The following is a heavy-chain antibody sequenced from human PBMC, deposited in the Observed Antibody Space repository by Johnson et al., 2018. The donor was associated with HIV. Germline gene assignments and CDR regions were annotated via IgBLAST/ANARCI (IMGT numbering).Heavy chain of an antibody. CDR1: NFTFKDFY. CDR3: ARAPYNWNLGLFDAFDV. J-gene: IGHJ3*01. D-gene: IGHD1-7*01. Sequence: QEKLVESGGDLIKPGGSLRLSCAVSNFTFKDFYMSWIRQAPGKGLEWLSYISGSGFDKYYADSVKGRFTISRDNAKNPLFLQMNGLRAEDTAVYYCARAPYNWNLGLFDAFDVWGQGTKVTVSA. CDR2: ISGSGFDK. V-gene: IGHV3-11*04.